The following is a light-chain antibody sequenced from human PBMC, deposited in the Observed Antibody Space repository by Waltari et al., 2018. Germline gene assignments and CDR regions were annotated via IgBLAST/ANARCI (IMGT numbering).Light chain of an antibody. CDR3: ATWDSDVNAWL. CDR1: SSNLGVNS. J-gene: IGLJ2*01. V-gene: IGLV1-44*01. CDR2: SNH. Sequence: QSVLTQSHSVSATPGQRVTISCSGSSSNLGVNSVNWYQHVPGAAPRLLIDSNHRRPPGVPDRFSGSKSGTSASLAISGLQSEDEAHYYCATWDSDVNAWLFGGGTKVTVL.